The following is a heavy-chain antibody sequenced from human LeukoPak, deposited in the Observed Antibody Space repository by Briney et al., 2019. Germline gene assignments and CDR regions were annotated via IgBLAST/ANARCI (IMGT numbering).Heavy chain of an antibody. J-gene: IGHJ4*02. D-gene: IGHD6-13*01. CDR1: GFTFSSYV. CDR3: ARVGALSSSWLLY. V-gene: IGHV3-48*03. CDR2: ISRSATTI. Sequence: GGSLRLSCAASGFTFSSYVMHWVRQAPGKGLEWVSSISRSATTIYYADSVKGRFTISRDNAKNSLYLQMNSLRAEDTAVYFCARVGALSSSWLLYWGQGTLVTVSS.